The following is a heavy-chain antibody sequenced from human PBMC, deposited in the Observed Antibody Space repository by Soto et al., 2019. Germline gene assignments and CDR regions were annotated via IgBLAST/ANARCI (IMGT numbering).Heavy chain of an antibody. D-gene: IGHD2-15*01. Sequence: ASVKVSCKASGYTFTSYYMHWVRQAPGQGLEWMGIINPSGGSTSYAQKLQGRVTMTRDTSTSTVYMELSSLRSEDTAVYYCARDSLTPGVVVVVAAPSYGMDVWGQGTTVTVSS. CDR1: GYTFTSYY. J-gene: IGHJ6*02. CDR2: INPSGGST. CDR3: ARDSLTPGVVVVVAAPSYGMDV. V-gene: IGHV1-46*01.